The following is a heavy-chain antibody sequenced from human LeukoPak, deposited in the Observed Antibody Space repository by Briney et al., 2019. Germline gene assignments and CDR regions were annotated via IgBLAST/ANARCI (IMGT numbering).Heavy chain of an antibody. CDR3: ARGSVDFDY. CDR1: GVSISSGGYY. J-gene: IGHJ4*02. V-gene: IGHV4-31*03. Sequence: SETLSLTCTVSGVSISSGGYYWLWIRQHPGKGLEWIGYISYSGTTHYNPSLKSRVTISVDTSKNQFSLKLSSVTAADTAVYYCARGSVDFDYWGQGTLVAVSS. CDR2: ISYSGTT.